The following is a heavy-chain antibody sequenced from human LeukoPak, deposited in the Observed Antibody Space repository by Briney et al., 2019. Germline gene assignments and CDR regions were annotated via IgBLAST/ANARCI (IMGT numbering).Heavy chain of an antibody. CDR1: GYTFNRYY. CDR2: INPNSGGK. Sequence: ASVKVSCKASGYTFNRYYMHWVRQAPAQGLAWMGWINPNSGGKNYAQKFQGRVTMTRDTSISTAYMELSRLRSDDTAVYYCARLGYCSSTSCPGVGAFDIWGQGTMVTVSS. D-gene: IGHD2-2*01. V-gene: IGHV1-2*02. CDR3: ARLGYCSSTSCPGVGAFDI. J-gene: IGHJ3*02.